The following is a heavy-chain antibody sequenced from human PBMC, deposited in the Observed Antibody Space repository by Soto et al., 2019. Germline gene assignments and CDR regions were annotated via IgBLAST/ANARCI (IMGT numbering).Heavy chain of an antibody. D-gene: IGHD4-17*01. CDR1: GFTFSSYA. J-gene: IGHJ1*01. CDR2: ISYDGSNK. V-gene: IGHV3-30-3*01. CDR3: AKDTVTTGEEYFQH. Sequence: GGSLRLSCAASGFTFSSYAMHWVRQAPGKGLEWVAVISYDGSNKYYADSVKGRFTISRDNSKNTLYLQMNSLRAEDTAVYYCAKDTVTTGEEYFQHWGQGTLVTVS.